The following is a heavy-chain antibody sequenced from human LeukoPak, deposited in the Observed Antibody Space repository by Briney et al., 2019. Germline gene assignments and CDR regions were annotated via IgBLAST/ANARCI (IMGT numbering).Heavy chain of an antibody. V-gene: IGHV1-24*01. D-gene: IGHD3-10*01. CDR3: ATMGLGVVGLPRDWFDP. CDR1: GYTLTELS. Sequence: ASVKVSCKVSGYTLTELSMHWVRQAPGKGLEWMGGFDPEDGETIYAQKFQGRVTMTEDTSTDTAYMELSSLRSEDTAVYYCATMGLGVVGLPRDWFDPWGQGTLVTVSS. J-gene: IGHJ5*02. CDR2: FDPEDGET.